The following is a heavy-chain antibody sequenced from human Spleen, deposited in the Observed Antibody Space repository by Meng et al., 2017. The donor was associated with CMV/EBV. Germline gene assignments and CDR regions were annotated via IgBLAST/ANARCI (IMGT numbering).Heavy chain of an antibody. J-gene: IGHJ4*02. CDR3: ASLGQLTYFDF. CDR1: GGSITSSNYY. Sequence: SETLSLTCTVSGGSITSSNYYWGWIRQPPGKGLEWIGNIYYSGSTYYSPSLKSRVTISLDTSKNQFSLKLSSVTAADTAVYYCASLGQLTYFDFWGQGTLVTVSS. D-gene: IGHD2-2*01. V-gene: IGHV4-39*07. CDR2: IYYSGST.